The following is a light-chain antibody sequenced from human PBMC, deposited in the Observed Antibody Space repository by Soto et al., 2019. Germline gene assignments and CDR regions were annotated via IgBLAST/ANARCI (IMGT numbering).Light chain of an antibody. CDR2: RTS. CDR1: QSVRSSY. Sequence: EIVLTQSPGTVSLSPGERATLSCRASQSVRSSYLAWYQQKPGQAPRLLIYRTSNRATGIPDRFSGSGSGTDFTLTISRLEPEDFAVYWCQQYDSSPRTFGQGTKVDIK. V-gene: IGKV3-20*01. J-gene: IGKJ1*01. CDR3: QQYDSSPRT.